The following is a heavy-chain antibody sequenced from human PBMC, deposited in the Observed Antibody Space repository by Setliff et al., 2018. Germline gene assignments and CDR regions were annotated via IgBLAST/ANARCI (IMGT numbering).Heavy chain of an antibody. Sequence: SVKVSCKASGGAFSNYGITWVRQAPGQGLEWMGGIIPIFGTTTYPQKFQGRVTITTDESTSTGYMELSSLSSEDTAVYYCARESVVVVTTTNYYYYMDVWGRGTTVTAP. CDR2: IIPIFGTT. V-gene: IGHV1-69*05. J-gene: IGHJ6*03. D-gene: IGHD2-21*02. CDR1: GGAFSNYG. CDR3: ARESVVVVTTTNYYYYMDV.